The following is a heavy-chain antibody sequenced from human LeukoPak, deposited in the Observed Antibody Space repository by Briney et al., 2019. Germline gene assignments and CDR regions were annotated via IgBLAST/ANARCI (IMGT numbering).Heavy chain of an antibody. V-gene: IGHV6-1*01. Sequence: SQTLSLTCAISGDSVSSNTAAWNWIRQSPSRGLEWLGRTYYRSKWYTEYALSVKSRITINPDTSKNQFSLQLNSVTPEDTAVFYCAGGSSAFDIRGQGTMVTVSS. J-gene: IGHJ3*02. CDR3: AGGSSAFDI. CDR1: GDSVSSNTAA. CDR2: TYYRSKWYT.